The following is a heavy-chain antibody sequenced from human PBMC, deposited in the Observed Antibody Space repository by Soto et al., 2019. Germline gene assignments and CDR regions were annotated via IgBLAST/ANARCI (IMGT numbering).Heavy chain of an antibody. CDR3: AKENWANPDS. CDR1: GDSISSVAHY. J-gene: IGHJ4*02. D-gene: IGHD7-27*01. CDR2: LYYTGST. V-gene: IGHV4-39*07. Sequence: SETLSLSCSVSGDSISSVAHYWAWIRQPPGKGLEWIGSLYYTGSTYYNPSLKSRVAISRDNAKNSLFLQMNNLTVEDTAVYYCAKENWANPDSWGQGTLVTVSS.